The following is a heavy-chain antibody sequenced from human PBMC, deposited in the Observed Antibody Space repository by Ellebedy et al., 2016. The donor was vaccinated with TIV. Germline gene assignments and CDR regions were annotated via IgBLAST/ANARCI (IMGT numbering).Heavy chain of an antibody. CDR1: SFSFKTYL. V-gene: IGHV3-30*09. J-gene: IGHJ4*02. Sequence: GGSLRLSXAVSSFSFKTYLMHWVRQAPGKGLEWVAGISYDGSFTYYADSVRGRFAISRDNSKNTLYLQINSLRTNDAAVYFCARDLVGSHYNHWGQGTLVIVSS. CDR2: ISYDGSFT. D-gene: IGHD1-26*01. CDR3: ARDLVGSHYNH.